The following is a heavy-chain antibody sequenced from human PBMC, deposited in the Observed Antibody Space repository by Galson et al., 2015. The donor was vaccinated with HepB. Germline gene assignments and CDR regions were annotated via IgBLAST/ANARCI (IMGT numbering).Heavy chain of an antibody. Sequence: WVRQAPGKGLEWVANIKTDGSEKYYVDSVKGRFTISRDNAKNSLYLQMNSLRAEDTAVYYCARDRGKATGYDLLLYYFDYWGQGTLVTVSS. D-gene: IGHD2/OR15-2a*01. J-gene: IGHJ4*02. CDR3: ARDRGKATGYDLLLYYFDY. CDR2: IKTDGSEK. V-gene: IGHV3-7*01.